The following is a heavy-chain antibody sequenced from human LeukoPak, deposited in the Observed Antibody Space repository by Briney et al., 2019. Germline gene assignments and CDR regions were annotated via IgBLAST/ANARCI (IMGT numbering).Heavy chain of an antibody. CDR1: GFTFSSYS. CDR2: ISSSSSYI. J-gene: IGHJ4*02. CDR3: ARDGIVVVVAASIDY. V-gene: IGHV3-21*01. Sequence: GGSLRLSCAASGFTFSSYSMNWVRQAPGKGLEWVSSISSSSSYIYYADSVKGRLTISRDNAKNSLYLQMNSLRAEDTAVYYCARDGIVVVVAASIDYWGQGTLVTVSS. D-gene: IGHD2-15*01.